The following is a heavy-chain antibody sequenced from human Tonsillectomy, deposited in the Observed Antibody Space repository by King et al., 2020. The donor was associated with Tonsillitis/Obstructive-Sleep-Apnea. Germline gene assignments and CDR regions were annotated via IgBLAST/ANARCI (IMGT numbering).Heavy chain of an antibody. D-gene: IGHD2-15*01. V-gene: IGHV4-4*02. CDR2: IYHSGIT. Sequence: QLQESGPGLVKPSWTLSLTCAVSCGSISTSNRWSWVRQPPGKGLEGIVEIYHSGITDHNPSLNRRVTISVDKSKNQFSLKLSSVTAADTAVYYCARDPFVVVVAAPDAFDIWGQGTMVTVSS. CDR1: CGSISTSNR. CDR3: ARDPFVVVVAAPDAFDI. J-gene: IGHJ3*02.